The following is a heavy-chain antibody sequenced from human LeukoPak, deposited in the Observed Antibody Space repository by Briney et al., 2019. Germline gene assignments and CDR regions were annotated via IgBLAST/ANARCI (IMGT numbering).Heavy chain of an antibody. CDR2: INPSGGST. Sequence: ASVKVSCKASGYTFTSNYIHWVRQAPGQGLEWMGIINPSGGSTSYAQKFQGRVTMTRDTSTSTVYMELSSLRSEDTAVYYCATGSGWHYYFDYWGQGTLVTVSS. D-gene: IGHD6-19*01. CDR3: ATGSGWHYYFDY. CDR1: GYTFTSNY. V-gene: IGHV1-46*01. J-gene: IGHJ4*02.